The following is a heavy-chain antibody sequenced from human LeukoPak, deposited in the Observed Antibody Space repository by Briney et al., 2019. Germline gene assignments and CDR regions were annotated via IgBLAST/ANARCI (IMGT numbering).Heavy chain of an antibody. CDR2: IRYDGSNK. J-gene: IGHJ4*02. Sequence: GGSLRLSCAASGFTFSSYGMHWVRQAPGKGLEWVAFIRYDGSNKYYADSVKGRFTISRDNSKNTLYLQMNSLRAEDTAVYYCAKAHSPYSGYDYGGPFDYWGQGTLVTVSS. CDR1: GFTFSSYG. CDR3: AKAHSPYSGYDYGGPFDY. V-gene: IGHV3-30*02. D-gene: IGHD5-12*01.